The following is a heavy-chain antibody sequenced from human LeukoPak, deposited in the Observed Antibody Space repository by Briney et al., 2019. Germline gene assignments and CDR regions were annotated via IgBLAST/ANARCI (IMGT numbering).Heavy chain of an antibody. CDR3: ARHAPDIVVVTYYFDY. D-gene: IGHD2-2*01. V-gene: IGHV4-31*03. Sequence: PSETLSLTCTVSGGSISSGGYYWSWIRQHPGKGLEWIGYIYYSGSTYYNPSLKSRVTISVDTSKNQFSLKLSSVTAADTAVYYCARHAPDIVVVTYYFDYWGQGTLVTVSS. CDR1: GGSISSGGYY. CDR2: IYYSGST. J-gene: IGHJ4*02.